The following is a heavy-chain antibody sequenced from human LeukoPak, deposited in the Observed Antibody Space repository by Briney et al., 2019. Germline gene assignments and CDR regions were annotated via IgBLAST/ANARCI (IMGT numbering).Heavy chain of an antibody. Sequence: PGGSLRLSCAASGFTFSSYWMHWVRQAPGKGLEWVSAISGSGDSTYYADSVKGLFTISRDNSKNTLYLQMNRLRAEDTAVYYCAKDPYSSGPYNWFDPWGQGTLVTVSS. V-gene: IGHV3-23*01. CDR2: ISGSGDST. CDR3: AKDPYSSGPYNWFDP. J-gene: IGHJ5*02. D-gene: IGHD6-19*01. CDR1: GFTFSSYW.